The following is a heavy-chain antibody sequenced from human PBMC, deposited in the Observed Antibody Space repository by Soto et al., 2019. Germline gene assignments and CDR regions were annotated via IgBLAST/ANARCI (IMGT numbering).Heavy chain of an antibody. V-gene: IGHV4-39*01. CDR1: GGSISSSSYY. CDR3: ARQVKVEQWLVPVFDY. CDR2: IYYSGST. D-gene: IGHD6-19*01. Sequence: PSETLSLTCTVSGGSISSSSYYWGWIRQPPGKGLEWIGSIYYSGSTYYNPSLKSRVTISVDTSKNQFSLKLSSVTAADTAVYYFARQVKVEQWLVPVFDYWGQGTLVTVSS. J-gene: IGHJ4*02.